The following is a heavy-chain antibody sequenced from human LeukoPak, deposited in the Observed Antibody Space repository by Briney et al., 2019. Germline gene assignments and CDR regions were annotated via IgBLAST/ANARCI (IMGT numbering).Heavy chain of an antibody. CDR1: GFTFTSYN. Sequence: PGGSLRLSCAASGFTFTSYNMNWVRQAPGKGLEWVSSISSSSVYMYYADSVKGRFTISRDNAKNSLYLQMNSLRAEDTAVYYCARDKSSSWFLDYWGQGTLVTVSS. D-gene: IGHD6-13*01. CDR2: ISSSSVYM. J-gene: IGHJ4*02. V-gene: IGHV3-21*01. CDR3: ARDKSSSWFLDY.